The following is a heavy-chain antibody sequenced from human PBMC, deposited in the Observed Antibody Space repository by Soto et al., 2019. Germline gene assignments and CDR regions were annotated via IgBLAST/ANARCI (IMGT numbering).Heavy chain of an antibody. Sequence: TLSLTCTVSGGSISSGGYYWSWIRQHPGKGLEWIGYIYYSGSTYYNPSLKSRVTISVDTSKNQFSLKLSSVTAADTAVYYCARVGYYDSSLDYWGQGTLVTVSS. V-gene: IGHV4-31*03. CDR1: GGSISSGGYY. CDR2: IYYSGST. J-gene: IGHJ4*02. CDR3: ARVGYYDSSLDY. D-gene: IGHD3-22*01.